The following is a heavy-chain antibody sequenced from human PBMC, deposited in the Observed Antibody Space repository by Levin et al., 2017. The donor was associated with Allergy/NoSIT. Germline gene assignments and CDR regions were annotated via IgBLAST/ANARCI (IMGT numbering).Heavy chain of an antibody. CDR1: GFSFSDYP. V-gene: IGHV3-30*15. J-gene: IGHJ4*02. Sequence: GGSLRLSCAASGFSFSDYPMTWVRQGQGKGLEWVASTSYDGSTKNYADSVKGRFTISRDNSKDTLYLQMSSLRSEDTGVYYCARAVSGSYFDYWGQGTLVTVSS. D-gene: IGHD3-10*01. CDR2: TSYDGSTK. CDR3: ARAVSGSYFDY.